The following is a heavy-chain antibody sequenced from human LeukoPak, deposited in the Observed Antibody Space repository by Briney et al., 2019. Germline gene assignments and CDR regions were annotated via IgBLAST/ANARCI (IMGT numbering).Heavy chain of an antibody. CDR1: GDSITSGSFC. CDR3: ARDRETIDY. Sequence: PSQTLSLTRTLAGDSITSGSFCWSWIRQPPGRRLEWIGCVYNSGSPNDNPSLKSRVTISVDTSKNQFSLNLESVTDADAAVYYCARDRETIDYWGQGAQVTVS. CDR2: VYNSGSP. J-gene: IGHJ4*02. D-gene: IGHD1-1*01. V-gene: IGHV4-61*01.